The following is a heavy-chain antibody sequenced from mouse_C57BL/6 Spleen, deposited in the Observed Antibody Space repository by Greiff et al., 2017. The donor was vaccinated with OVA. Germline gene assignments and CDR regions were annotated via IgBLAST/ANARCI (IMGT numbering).Heavy chain of an antibody. J-gene: IGHJ2*01. CDR3: AREGTWYGSSYDY. D-gene: IGHD1-1*01. Sequence: EVMLVESGGGLVKPGGSLKLSCAASGFTFSSYTMSWVRQTPEKRLEWVATISGGGGNTYYPDSVKGRFTISRDNAKNTLYLQMSRLRSEETALYYCAREGTWYGSSYDYWGQGTTLTVSS. CDR2: ISGGGGNT. CDR1: GFTFSSYT. V-gene: IGHV5-9*01.